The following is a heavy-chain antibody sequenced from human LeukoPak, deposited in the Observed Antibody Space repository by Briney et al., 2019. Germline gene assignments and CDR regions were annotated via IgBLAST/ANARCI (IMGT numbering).Heavy chain of an antibody. J-gene: IGHJ6*02. Sequence: GGPLRLSCAASRFTFSSYAMHWVRQAPGKGLEWVAVISYDGSNKYYADSVKGRFTISRDNSKNTLYLQMNSLRAEDTAVYYCARGAQTAPADYYYYGMDVWGQGTTVTVSS. V-gene: IGHV3-30-3*01. CDR1: RFTFSSYA. CDR2: ISYDGSNK. CDR3: ARGAQTAPADYYYYGMDV. D-gene: IGHD4/OR15-4a*01.